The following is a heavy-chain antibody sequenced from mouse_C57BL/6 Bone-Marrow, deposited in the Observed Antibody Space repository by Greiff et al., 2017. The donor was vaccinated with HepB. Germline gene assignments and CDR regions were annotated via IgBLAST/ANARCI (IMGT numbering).Heavy chain of an antibody. V-gene: IGHV1-81*01. CDR2: IYPRSGNT. J-gene: IGHJ4*01. D-gene: IGHD2-1*01. CDR3: ARRDYGNHYYAMDY. Sequence: QVQLKESGAELARPGASVKLSCKASGYTFTSYGISWVKQRTGQGLEWIGEIYPRSGNTYYNEKFKGKATLTADKSSSTAYMELRSLTSEDSAVYFCARRDYGNHYYAMDYWGQGTSVTVSS. CDR1: GYTFTSYG.